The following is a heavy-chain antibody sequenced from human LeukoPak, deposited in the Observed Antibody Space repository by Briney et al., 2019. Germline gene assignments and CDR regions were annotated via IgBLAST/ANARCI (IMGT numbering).Heavy chain of an antibody. D-gene: IGHD5-18*01. CDR2: MYRSGST. CDR3: ARWQRIQLGTFDY. Sequence: APETLSLTCAVSGGSISSGTYYWSWIRQPAGKGLEWIGRMYRSGSTSYNPSLKSRVTISVDTSKNQFSLKLSSVTAADTAVYYCARWQRIQLGTFDYWGQGTLVTVSS. CDR1: GGSISSGTYY. J-gene: IGHJ4*02. V-gene: IGHV4-61*02.